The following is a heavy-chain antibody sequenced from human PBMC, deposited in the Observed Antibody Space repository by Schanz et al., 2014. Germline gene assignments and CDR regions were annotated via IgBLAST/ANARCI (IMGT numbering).Heavy chain of an antibody. D-gene: IGHD2-2*01. Sequence: PGGSLRLSCAASGFTFSDHYMTWIRQAPGKGLEWVSDISDSGDSTHYADSVKGRFTISRDNAKNSLFLQMNSLSAEDTAVYYCAKVAPAATYLDSWGLGTLVTVSS. CDR1: GFTFSDHY. CDR2: ISDSGDST. J-gene: IGHJ4*02. V-gene: IGHV3-11*01. CDR3: AKVAPAATYLDS.